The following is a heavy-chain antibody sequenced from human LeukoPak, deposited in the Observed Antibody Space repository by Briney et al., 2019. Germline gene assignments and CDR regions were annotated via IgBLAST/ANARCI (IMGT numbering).Heavy chain of an antibody. CDR2: INPNSGGT. V-gene: IGHV1-2*02. D-gene: IGHD3-22*01. CDR1: GYTFTGYY. J-gene: IGHJ1*01. CDR3: ARYRNYHDSSGYYYVEYFQH. Sequence: ASVKVSCKASGYTFTGYYMHWVRQAPGQGLEWMGWINPNSGGTNYAQKFQGRVTMTRDTSISTAYMELSRLRSDDTAVYYCARYRNYHDSSGYYYVEYFQHWGQGTLVTVSS.